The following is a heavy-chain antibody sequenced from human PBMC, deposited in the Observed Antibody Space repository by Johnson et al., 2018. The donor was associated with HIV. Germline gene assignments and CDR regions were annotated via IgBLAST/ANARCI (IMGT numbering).Heavy chain of an antibody. CDR2: IKSKTDGGTT. Sequence: EVQLVESGGGLVQPGGSLRLSCAASGFTFSDYYMSWIRQAPGKGLEWVGRIKSKTDGGTTDYAAPVKGRFTISRDVSKNTLYLQMNSLKTEDTAVYYCTTDLVPAAKEPVVVGGAFDIWGQGTMVTVSS. CDR1: GFTFSDYY. CDR3: TTDLVPAAKEPVVVGGAFDI. D-gene: IGHD2-2*01. J-gene: IGHJ3*02. V-gene: IGHV3-15*01.